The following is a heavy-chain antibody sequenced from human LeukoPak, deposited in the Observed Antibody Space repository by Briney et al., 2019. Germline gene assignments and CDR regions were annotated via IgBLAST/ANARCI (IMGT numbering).Heavy chain of an antibody. D-gene: IGHD5-12*01. CDR2: IYTSGST. CDR3: ARYSGYDSFDY. J-gene: IGHJ4*02. V-gene: IGHV4-4*07. CDR1: RGSISSYY. Sequence: SETLSLTCTVFRGSISSYYWTWMRQPAGKGLEWIGRIYTSGSTDYNPSLKSRVTMSVDTSKNQFSLKLTSVTAADTAVYYCARYSGYDSFDYWGQGTLVTVSS.